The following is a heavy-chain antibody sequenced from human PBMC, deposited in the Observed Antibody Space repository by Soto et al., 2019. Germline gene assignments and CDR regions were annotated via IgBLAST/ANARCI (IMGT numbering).Heavy chain of an antibody. CDR2: IYPGDSDT. Sequence: PGESRKISCKGSGYSFTSYWIGWVRQMPGKGLEWMGIIYPGDSDTRYSPSFQGQVTISADKSISTAYLQWSSLKASDTAMYYCARQKFGHDINYYGMDVWGQGTTVTVSS. J-gene: IGHJ6*02. D-gene: IGHD1-1*01. CDR1: GYSFTSYW. V-gene: IGHV5-51*01. CDR3: ARQKFGHDINYYGMDV.